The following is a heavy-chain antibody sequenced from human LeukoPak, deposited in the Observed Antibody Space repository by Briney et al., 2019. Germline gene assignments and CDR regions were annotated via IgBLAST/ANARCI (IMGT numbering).Heavy chain of an antibody. CDR2: IYYSGST. CDR3: ARGSEYQLPFYGMDV. D-gene: IGHD2-2*01. V-gene: IGHV4-59*08. Sequence: KASETLSLTCTVSGGSISTYYWSWIRQSPGRGLEWIGYIYYSGSTNYNPSLKSRVTISVDTSKSQFSLKLSSVTDADTAVYYCARGSEYQLPFYGMDVWGQGTTVTVSS. CDR1: GGSISTYY. J-gene: IGHJ6*02.